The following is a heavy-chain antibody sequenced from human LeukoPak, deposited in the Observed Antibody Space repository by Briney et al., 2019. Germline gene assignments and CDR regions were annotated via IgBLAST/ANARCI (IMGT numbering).Heavy chain of an antibody. Sequence: GGSLRLSCAASAFTFSSYWMHWVRQAPGKGLVRVSRINSDGISTSYADSVKGRFTISRDNAKNTLYLQMNSLRAEDTAVYYCAKDPAYCSSTSCFGYWGQGTLVTVSS. CDR1: AFTFSSYW. V-gene: IGHV3-74*01. D-gene: IGHD2-2*01. CDR2: INSDGIST. CDR3: AKDPAYCSSTSCFGY. J-gene: IGHJ4*02.